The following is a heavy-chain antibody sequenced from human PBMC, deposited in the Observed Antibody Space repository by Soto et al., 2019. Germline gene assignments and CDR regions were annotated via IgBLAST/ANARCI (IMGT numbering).Heavy chain of an antibody. Sequence: QVQLEQSGGEVKKPGSSVKVSCKASRVTFSKFIVTWVRQAPGLGLEWVGGIIPIFGTANYAQKFQGRVTITVDESTSTSYMEVKNLRSKDTAVHYCAKVRYSSTMGYYYGMDVWGQGTTVTVSS. CDR1: RVTFSKFI. V-gene: IGHV1-69*01. J-gene: IGHJ6*02. CDR2: IIPIFGTA. CDR3: AKVRYSSTMGYYYGMDV. D-gene: IGHD2-2*01.